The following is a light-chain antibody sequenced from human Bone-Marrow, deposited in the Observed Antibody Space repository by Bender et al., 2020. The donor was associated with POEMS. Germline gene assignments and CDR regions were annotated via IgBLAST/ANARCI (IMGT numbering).Light chain of an antibody. CDR1: SSDVGSYKF. CDR2: EVT. J-gene: IGLJ3*02. CDR3: QSFDSSLKAWV. Sequence: QSALTQPASVSGSPGQSITISCTGTSSDVGSYKFVSWYQQHPGKAPKLMIYEVTKRPSGVSDRFSGSKSGNTASLTISGLQAEDEADYYCQSFDSSLKAWVFGGGTKLTVL. V-gene: IGLV2-23*02.